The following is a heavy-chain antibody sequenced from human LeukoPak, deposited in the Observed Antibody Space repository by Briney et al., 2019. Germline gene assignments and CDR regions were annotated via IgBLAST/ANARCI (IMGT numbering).Heavy chain of an antibody. J-gene: IGHJ4*02. D-gene: IGHD3-3*01. V-gene: IGHV5-51*03. CDR2: IYPGDSDT. Sequence: KPGESLKISCKGSGYSFTSDWIGWVRQMPGKGLEWMGIIYPGDSDTRYSPSFQGQVTISADKSISTAYLQWSSLKASDTAMYYCARSGDFWSGYYNYYFDYWGQGTLVTVSS. CDR3: ARSGDFWSGYYNYYFDY. CDR1: GYSFTSDW.